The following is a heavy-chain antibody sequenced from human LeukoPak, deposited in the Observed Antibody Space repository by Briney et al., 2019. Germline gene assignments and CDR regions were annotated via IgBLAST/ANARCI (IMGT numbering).Heavy chain of an antibody. CDR3: ARSRGRDILTYYYYYYGMDV. Sequence: GASVKVSCKASGYTFTGYYMHWVRQAPGQGLEWMGWINPNSGGTNYAQKFQGWVTMTRDTSISTAYMELSRLRSDDTAVYYCARSRGRDILTYYYYYYGMDVWGQGTTVTVSS. D-gene: IGHD3-9*01. CDR1: GYTFTGYY. CDR2: INPNSGGT. J-gene: IGHJ6*02. V-gene: IGHV1-2*04.